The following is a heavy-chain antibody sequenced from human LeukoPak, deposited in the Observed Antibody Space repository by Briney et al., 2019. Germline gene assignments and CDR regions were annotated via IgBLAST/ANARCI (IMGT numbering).Heavy chain of an antibody. CDR1: GFHFRGYG. CDR3: AKQVEEDYYYYMDV. Sequence: GGSLRLSCAASGFHFRGYGMHWVGQAPGKGLEGVAVIWFDGSKEYYADSVKGRFTISGDNSKNTLYLQMNSLRAEDTAVYYCAKQVEEDYYYYMDVWGKGTTVAVFS. CDR2: IWFDGSKE. J-gene: IGHJ6*03. V-gene: IGHV3-33*06.